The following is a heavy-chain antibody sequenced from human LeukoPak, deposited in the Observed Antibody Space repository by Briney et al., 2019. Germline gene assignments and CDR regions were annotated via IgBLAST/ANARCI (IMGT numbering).Heavy chain of an antibody. Sequence: GGSMRLSCAASGFTFSNAWMSWIRQAPGKGLEWVSYISSSSSYTNYADSVKGRFTISRDNAKNSLYLQMNSLRAEDTAVYYCASSRDSSGYSFDYWGQGTLVTVSS. D-gene: IGHD3-22*01. CDR2: ISSSSSYT. CDR1: GFTFSNAW. V-gene: IGHV3-11*06. J-gene: IGHJ4*02. CDR3: ASSRDSSGYSFDY.